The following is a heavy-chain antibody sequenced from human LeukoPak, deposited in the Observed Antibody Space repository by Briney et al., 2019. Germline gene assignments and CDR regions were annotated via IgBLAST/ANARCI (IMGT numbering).Heavy chain of an antibody. CDR1: GFTFSSYG. V-gene: IGHV3-23*01. CDR3: AKDRRIVGATPFDY. D-gene: IGHD1-26*01. CDR2: ISGSGGST. Sequence: GGSLRLSCAASGFTFSSYGMHWVRQAPGKGLEWVSAISGSGGSTYYADSVKGRFTISRDNSKNTLYLQMNSLRAEDTAVYYCAKDRRIVGATPFDYWGQGTLVTVSS. J-gene: IGHJ4*02.